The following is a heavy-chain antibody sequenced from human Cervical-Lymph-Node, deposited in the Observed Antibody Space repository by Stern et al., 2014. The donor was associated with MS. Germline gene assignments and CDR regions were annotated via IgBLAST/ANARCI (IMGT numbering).Heavy chain of an antibody. CDR3: ARIWGSSDWYSGYFDH. Sequence: QVTLRESGPAVVKPTQTLTLTCTFSGFSLTTSGMSVSWIRQPPGKALEXLAPREWEDDKFYAPSLKTRLTISKDTSKNQVVLTMTNMDPVDTATYYCARIWGSSDWYSGYFDHWGQGALVIVSA. V-gene: IGHV2-70*17. J-gene: IGHJ4*02. D-gene: IGHD6-19*01. CDR1: GFSLTTSGMS. CDR2: REWEDDK.